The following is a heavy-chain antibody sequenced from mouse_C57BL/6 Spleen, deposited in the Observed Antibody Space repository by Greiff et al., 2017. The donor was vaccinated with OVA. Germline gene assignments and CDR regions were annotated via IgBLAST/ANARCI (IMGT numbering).Heavy chain of an antibody. CDR1: GFTFSSYA. V-gene: IGHV5-9-1*02. D-gene: IGHD2-3*01. CDR2: ISSGGDYI. J-gene: IGHJ2*01. Sequence: DVMLVESGEGLVKPGGSLKLSCAASGFTFSSYAMSWVRQTPEKRLEWVAYISSGGDYIYYADTVKGRFTISRDNARNTLYLQMSSLKSEDTAMYYCTRDGDDGYYLDYWGQGTTLTVSS. CDR3: TRDGDDGYYLDY.